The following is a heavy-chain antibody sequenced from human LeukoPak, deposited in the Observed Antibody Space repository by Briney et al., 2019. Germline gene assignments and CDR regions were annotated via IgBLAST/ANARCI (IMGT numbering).Heavy chain of an antibody. CDR1: GFTFSSYA. V-gene: IGHV3-23*01. J-gene: IGHJ6*03. CDR2: VSGSGGTT. D-gene: IGHD6-13*01. Sequence: PGGSLRLSCAASGFTFSSYAMTWVRQAPGKGLEWVSAVSGSGGTTYHADSVKGRFTISRDNSKNTLFLRMNRLRVEDTAVYYCTKCAGYSCTNDMDVWGRGTTVTVSS. CDR3: TKCAGYSCTNDMDV.